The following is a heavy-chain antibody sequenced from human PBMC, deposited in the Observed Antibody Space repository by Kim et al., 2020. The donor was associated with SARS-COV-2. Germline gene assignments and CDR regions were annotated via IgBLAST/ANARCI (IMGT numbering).Heavy chain of an antibody. V-gene: IGHV1-3*01. J-gene: IGHJ3*02. D-gene: IGHD3-10*01. CDR1: GYTFTSYA. CDR3: ARDGVVRASDAFDI. Sequence: ASVKVSCKASGYTFTSYAMHWVRQAPGQRLEWMGWINAGNGNTKYSQKFQGRVTITRDTSASTAYMELSSLRSEDTAVYYCARDGVVRASDAFDIWGQGTMVTVSS. CDR2: INAGNGNT.